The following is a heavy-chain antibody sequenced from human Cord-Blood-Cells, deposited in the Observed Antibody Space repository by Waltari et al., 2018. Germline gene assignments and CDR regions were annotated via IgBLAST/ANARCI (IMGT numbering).Heavy chain of an antibody. V-gene: IGHV3-21*01. D-gene: IGHD7-27*01. J-gene: IGHJ3*02. CDR2: ISSSSSYI. CDR1: GFTFSSYS. Sequence: EVQLVESGGGLVKPGGSLRLSCAASGFTFSSYSMNWVRQAPGKGLEWVSSISSSSSYIYYADSGKGRFTISRDNAKNSLYLQMNSLRAEDTAVYYCAFTGGSDAFDIWGQGTMVTVSS. CDR3: AFTGGSDAFDI.